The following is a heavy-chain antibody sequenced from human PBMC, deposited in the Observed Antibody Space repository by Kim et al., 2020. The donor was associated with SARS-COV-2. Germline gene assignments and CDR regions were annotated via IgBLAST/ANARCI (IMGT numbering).Heavy chain of an antibody. V-gene: IGHV3-30*04. CDR2: ISYDGSNK. J-gene: IGHJ6*02. CDR1: GFTFSSYA. CDR3: ARVGYSSSWYSVECYYYYYGMDV. D-gene: IGHD6-13*01. Sequence: GGSLRLSCAASGFTFSSYAMHWVRQAPGKGLEWVAVISYDGSNKYYADSVKGRFTISRDNSKNTLYLQMNSLRAEDTAVYYCARVGYSSSWYSVECYYYYYGMDVWGQGTTVTVSS.